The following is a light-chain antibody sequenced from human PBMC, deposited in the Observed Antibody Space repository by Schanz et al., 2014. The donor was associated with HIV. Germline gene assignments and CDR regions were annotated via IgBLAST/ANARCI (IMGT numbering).Light chain of an antibody. CDR1: SSSFRTNA. V-gene: IGLV1-44*01. J-gene: IGLJ3*02. CDR3: AAWDDSLNGWV. CDR2: NSY. Sequence: QSVLTQPPSASGTPGQKVTISCSGSSSSFRTNAVPWPPHLPGTAPQLLLYNSYHRPSGVPDRFSGSTSGTSASLVISGLQSEDEADYYCAAWDDSLNGWVFGGGTKLTVL.